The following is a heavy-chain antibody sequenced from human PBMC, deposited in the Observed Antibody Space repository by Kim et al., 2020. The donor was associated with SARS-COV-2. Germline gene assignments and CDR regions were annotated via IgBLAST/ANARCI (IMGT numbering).Heavy chain of an antibody. CDR1: GDSVSSNSAA. Sequence: SQTLSLTCAISGDSVSSNSAAWNWIRQSPSRGLEWLGRTYYRSKWYNDYAVSVKSRITINPDTSKNQFSLQLNSVTPEDTAVYYCARDQAAAGTAGRFGDYGMDVWGQGTTVTVSS. CDR3: ARDQAAAGTAGRFGDYGMDV. D-gene: IGHD6-13*01. J-gene: IGHJ6*02. V-gene: IGHV6-1*01. CDR2: TYYRSKWYN.